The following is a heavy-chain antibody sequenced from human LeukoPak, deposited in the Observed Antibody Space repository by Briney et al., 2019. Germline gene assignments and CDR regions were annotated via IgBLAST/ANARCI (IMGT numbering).Heavy chain of an antibody. D-gene: IGHD6-13*01. CDR1: GYTFTGYY. CDR3: AGFLSGIAAPDNWFDP. Sequence: ASVKVSCKASGYTFTGYYVHWVRQAPGQGLEWMGWINPNNGVTKSAQNFQGRVTMTRDTSISTAYMELSRLRSDDTAVYYCAGFLSGIAAPDNWFDPWGQGTLVTVSS. CDR2: INPNNGVT. J-gene: IGHJ5*02. V-gene: IGHV1-2*02.